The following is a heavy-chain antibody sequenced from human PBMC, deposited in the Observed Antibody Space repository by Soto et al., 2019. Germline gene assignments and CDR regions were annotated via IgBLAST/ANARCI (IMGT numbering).Heavy chain of an antibody. CDR1: GFIFSNYG. D-gene: IGHD1-26*01. J-gene: IGHJ4*02. V-gene: IGHV3-30*18. Sequence: GGSLRLSCAASGFIFSNYGFHWVRQPPGKGLEWVAVISYDGSYKNYADSVKGRFTISRDNSKNTLYLQMNSLRAEDTAVYYFAKGEGYSGRYLLAFCGQGTQVTVSS. CDR3: AKGEGYSGRYLLAF. CDR2: ISYDGSYK.